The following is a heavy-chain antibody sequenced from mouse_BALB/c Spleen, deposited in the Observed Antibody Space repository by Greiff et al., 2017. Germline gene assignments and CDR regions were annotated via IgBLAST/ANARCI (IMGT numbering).Heavy chain of an antibody. CDR2: INPSNGRT. CDR3: EKVYYGYDGFAY. D-gene: IGHD2-2*01. Sequence: QVQLQQPGAELVKPGASVKLSCKASGYTFTSYWMHWVKQRPGQGLEWIGEINPSNGRTNYNEKFKSKATLTVDKSSSTAYMQLSSLTSEDSAVYYCEKVYYGYDGFAYWGQGTLVTVSA. CDR1: GYTFTSYW. V-gene: IGHV1S81*02. J-gene: IGHJ3*01.